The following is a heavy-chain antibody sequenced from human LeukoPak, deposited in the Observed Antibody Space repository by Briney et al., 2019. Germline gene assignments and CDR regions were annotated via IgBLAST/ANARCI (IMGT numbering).Heavy chain of an antibody. CDR1: GYTFTSYA. J-gene: IGHJ4*02. Sequence: GASVKVSCKASGYTFTSYAMHWVRQAPGQRLEWMGWINAGNGNTKYSQKFQGRVTITRDTSASTAYMELSSLRSEDTAVYYCARDQNGSGSIFDYWGQGTLVTVSS. CDR3: ARDQNGSGSIFDY. CDR2: INAGNGNT. V-gene: IGHV1-3*01. D-gene: IGHD3-10*01.